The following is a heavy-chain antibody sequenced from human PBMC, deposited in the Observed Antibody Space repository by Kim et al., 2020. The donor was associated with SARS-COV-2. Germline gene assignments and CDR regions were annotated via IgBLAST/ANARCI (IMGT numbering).Heavy chain of an antibody. CDR3: AKADVDTAEYYFDY. D-gene: IGHD5-18*01. Sequence: GGSLRLSCAASGFTFDDYTMHWVRQAPGKGLEWVSLISWDGGSTYYADSVKGRFTISRDNSKNSLYLQMNSLRTEDTALYYCAKADVDTAEYYFDYWGQGTLVTVSS. V-gene: IGHV3-43*01. J-gene: IGHJ4*02. CDR1: GFTFDDYT. CDR2: ISWDGGST.